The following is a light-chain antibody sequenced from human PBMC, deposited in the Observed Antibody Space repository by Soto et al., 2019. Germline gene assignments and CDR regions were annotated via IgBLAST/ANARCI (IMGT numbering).Light chain of an antibody. CDR1: SSTVGGYNY. Sequence: QSVLTQPASVSGSPGQSITISCTGTSSTVGGYNYVSWYQQHPGKVPKLMIYEVSHRPSGVSNRFSGSKSGNTASLTISGLQAEDEADYFCSSYTSSTTLVFGGGTKLTVL. J-gene: IGLJ2*01. V-gene: IGLV2-14*01. CDR2: EVS. CDR3: SSYTSSTTLV.